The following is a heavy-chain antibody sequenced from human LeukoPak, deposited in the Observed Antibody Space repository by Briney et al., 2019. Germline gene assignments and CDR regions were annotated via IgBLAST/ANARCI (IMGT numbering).Heavy chain of an antibody. V-gene: IGHV4-61*01. J-gene: IGHJ5*02. CDR2: IYYSGST. Sequence: SGTLSLTCAVSGASISSHNWWWSWIRQPPGKGLEWIGYIYYSGSTNYNPSLKSRVTISVDTSKNQFSLKLSSVTAADTAVYYCARETLDWFDPWGQGTLVTVSS. CDR1: GASISSHNWW. CDR3: ARETLDWFDP.